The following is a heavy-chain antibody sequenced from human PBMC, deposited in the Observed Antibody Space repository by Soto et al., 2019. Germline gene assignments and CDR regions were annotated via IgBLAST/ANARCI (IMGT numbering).Heavy chain of an antibody. CDR2: TSYDGKNK. CDR3: ARERAIASTGLFYY. D-gene: IGHD6-13*01. V-gene: IGHV3-30*04. Sequence: QVQLVESGGGVVQPGGSLRLSCAASGFTFSNFAMHWVRQAPGKGLEWVAVTSYDGKNKDYADSVKGRFTISRDNSKKTLFLQMNSLRPEDTAVYYCARERAIASTGLFYYWGQGTLVTDSS. CDR1: GFTFSNFA. J-gene: IGHJ4*02.